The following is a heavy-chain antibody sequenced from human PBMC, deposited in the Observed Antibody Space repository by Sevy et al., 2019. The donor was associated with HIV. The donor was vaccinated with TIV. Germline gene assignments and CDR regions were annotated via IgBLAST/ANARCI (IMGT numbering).Heavy chain of an antibody. J-gene: IGHJ4*02. V-gene: IGHV3-48*01. CDR3: ARKVENDY. D-gene: IGHD1-1*01. CDR1: GFTISRYS. CDR2: ISSSSSTI. Sequence: GGSLRLSCAASGFTISRYSMNWVRQAPGKGLEWVSYISSSSSTIYYADSVKGRFTISRDNAKNSLYLQMTSLRAEDTSVYYCARKVENDYWGQGTLVTVSS.